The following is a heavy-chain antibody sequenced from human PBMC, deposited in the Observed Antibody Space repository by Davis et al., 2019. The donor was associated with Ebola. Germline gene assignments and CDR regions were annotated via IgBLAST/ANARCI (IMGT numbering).Heavy chain of an antibody. CDR3: ARGMYSSSVDPPFDWFDP. V-gene: IGHV5-10-1*01. CDR2: IDPSDSYT. J-gene: IGHJ5*02. Sequence: KVSCKGSGYSFTSYWISWVRQMPGKGLEWMGRIDPSDSYTKYSPSFQGHVTISADKSISTAYLQWSSLKASDTAMYYCARGMYSSSVDPPFDWFDPWGQGTLVTVSS. CDR1: GYSFTSYW. D-gene: IGHD6-13*01.